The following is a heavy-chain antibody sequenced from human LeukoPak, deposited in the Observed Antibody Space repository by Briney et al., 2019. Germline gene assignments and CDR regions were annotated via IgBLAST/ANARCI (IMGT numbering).Heavy chain of an antibody. V-gene: IGHV1-69*13. CDR1: GGTFSSYA. J-gene: IGHJ5*02. CDR2: IIPMFGTS. Sequence: ASVKVSCKASGGTFSSYAINWVRQAPGQGLEWMGVIIPMFGTSAYAQKFQGRVTLTADESTSTAYMELRSLRSDDTAVYYCARDSEENNYGSGNSNWFDPWGQGTLVTVSS. CDR3: ARDSEENNYGSGNSNWFDP. D-gene: IGHD3-10*01.